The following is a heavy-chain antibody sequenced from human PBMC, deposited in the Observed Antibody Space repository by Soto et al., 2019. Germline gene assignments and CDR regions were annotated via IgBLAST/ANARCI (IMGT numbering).Heavy chain of an antibody. CDR2: IIPILGTA. CDR3: ARSGKYYGSGRCDY. J-gene: IGHJ4*02. V-gene: IGHV1-69*14. CDR1: GGTFSSYA. Sequence: QVQLVQSGAEVKKPGSSVKVSCKASGGTFSSYAISWVRQAPGQGLEWMGGIIPILGTANYAQKFQGRVTXXEXKXXSTECMELSRLRSEGRAPYYGARSGKYYGSGRCDYWGQGTLVTVSS. D-gene: IGHD3-10*01.